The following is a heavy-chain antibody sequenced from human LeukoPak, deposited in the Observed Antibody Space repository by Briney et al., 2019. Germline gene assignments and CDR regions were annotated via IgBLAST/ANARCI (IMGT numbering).Heavy chain of an antibody. D-gene: IGHD3-10*01. CDR2: INPNNSDT. J-gene: IGHJ6*03. V-gene: IGHV1-2*02. CDR3: ARLVWGVDYYYYYMDV. CDR1: GYTFTNYY. Sequence: GASVKVSCKASGYTFTNYYKHWVRQAPGQGLEWMGWINPNNSDTNYAQKFHGRVTMTRGTSISTAYMELSRLKSDDTAVYYCARLVWGVDYYYYYMDVWGKGTTVTVSS.